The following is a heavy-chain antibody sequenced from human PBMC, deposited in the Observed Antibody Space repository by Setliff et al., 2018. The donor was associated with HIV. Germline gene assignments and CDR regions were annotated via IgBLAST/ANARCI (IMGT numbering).Heavy chain of an antibody. CDR3: ASRVYYYDSSGYLREEGFDP. D-gene: IGHD3-22*01. CDR1: GDSISRRIYY. CDR2: IYYSGST. J-gene: IGHJ5*02. Sequence: PSETLSLTCTVSGDSISRRIYYWSWIRQPPGKGLEWIGSIYYSGSTYYNPSLKSRVTISVDTSKNQFSLKLSSVTAADAAVYYCASRVYYYDSSGYLREEGFDPWGQGTLVTVSS. V-gene: IGHV4-39*01.